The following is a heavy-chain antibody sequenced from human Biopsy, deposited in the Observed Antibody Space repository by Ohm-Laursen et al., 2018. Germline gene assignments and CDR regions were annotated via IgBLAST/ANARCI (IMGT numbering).Heavy chain of an antibody. D-gene: IGHD3-9*01. CDR3: ARDETGSSVFGPYYYGMDV. Sequence: AAAKVSCNASGYSFTKYYINWVRQAPGQGLEWMGIINPTGGTTSYAEKFQGRVTLTRDTSTGTVYLELNSLIYEDTALYYCARDETGSSVFGPYYYGMDVWGQGTTVTVSS. CDR1: GYSFTKYY. J-gene: IGHJ6*02. CDR2: INPTGGTT. V-gene: IGHV1-46*01.